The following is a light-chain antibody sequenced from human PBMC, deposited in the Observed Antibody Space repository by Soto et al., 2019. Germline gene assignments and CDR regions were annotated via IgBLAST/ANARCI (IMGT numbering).Light chain of an antibody. V-gene: IGKV1-39*01. CDR2: AAS. CDR3: QQSYSTPQT. Sequence: DIQMNQTPSSLSASVGDRVTITCRASQSISSYLNWYQQKPGKAPKLLIYAASSLQSGVPSRFSGSGSGTDFTLTISSLQPEDFATYYCQQSYSTPQTFGQGTRWIS. J-gene: IGKJ1*01. CDR1: QSISSY.